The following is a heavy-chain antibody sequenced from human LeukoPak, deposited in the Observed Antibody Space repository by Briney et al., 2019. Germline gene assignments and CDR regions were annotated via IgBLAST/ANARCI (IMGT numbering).Heavy chain of an antibody. CDR2: IYYSGST. CDR3: ARNGNYDSNGYAFDF. V-gene: IGHV4-39*07. J-gene: IGHJ4*02. Sequence: SETLSLTCTVSGGSISSSSYYWGWIRQPPGKGLEWIGSIYYSGSTYYNPSLKSRVTISVDNSKNQFSLNLRSVTAADTAVYYCARNGNYDSNGYAFDFWGQGTLVTVSS. D-gene: IGHD3-22*01. CDR1: GGSISSSSYY.